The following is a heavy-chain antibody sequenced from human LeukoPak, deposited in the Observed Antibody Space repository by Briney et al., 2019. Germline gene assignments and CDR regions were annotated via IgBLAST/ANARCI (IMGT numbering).Heavy chain of an antibody. CDR1: GGSISSGDYY. CDR3: ARVIDVAAAGYFDS. Sequence: PSETLSLTCTVSGGSISSGDYYWSWIRQPPGKGLEWIGYIYYSGSTYYNPSLKSRVTISLDTSKHQFSLKLSSVTAADTALYYCARVIDVAAAGYFDSWGQGTQVTVSS. J-gene: IGHJ4*02. V-gene: IGHV4-30-4*01. CDR2: IYYSGST. D-gene: IGHD6-13*01.